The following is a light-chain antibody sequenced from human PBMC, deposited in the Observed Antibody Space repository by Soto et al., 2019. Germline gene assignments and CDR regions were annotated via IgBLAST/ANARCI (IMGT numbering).Light chain of an antibody. Sequence: QSVLSQPPSASGTPGQRVAMSCSGSSSNIGSNYVYWYQHLPGTAPKLLIYRNTLRPSGVPDRFSGSKSGTSASLAIGGLRSEDEADYYCATWEDILNGLVFGGGTKLTVL. J-gene: IGLJ3*02. CDR1: SSNIGSNY. CDR2: RNT. V-gene: IGLV1-47*01. CDR3: ATWEDILNGLV.